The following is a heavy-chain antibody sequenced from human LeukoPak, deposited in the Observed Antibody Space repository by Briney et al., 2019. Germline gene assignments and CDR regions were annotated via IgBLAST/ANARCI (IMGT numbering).Heavy chain of an antibody. CDR3: ARGPSSDPFDI. V-gene: IGHV3-48*02. Sequence: DSVTGRFTISRDNAKNSLYLQMNSLRDEDTAVYYCARGPSSDPFDIWGQGTMVTVSS. J-gene: IGHJ3*02.